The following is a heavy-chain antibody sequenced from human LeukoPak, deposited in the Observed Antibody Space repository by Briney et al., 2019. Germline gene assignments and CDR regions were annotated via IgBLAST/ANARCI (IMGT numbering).Heavy chain of an antibody. CDR2: ISSSSSI. V-gene: IGHV3-21*01. CDR1: GFTFSSYT. J-gene: IGHJ6*03. Sequence: GGSLRLSCAASGFTFSSYTMNWVRQAPGKGLEWVSSISSSSSIDYADSVKGRFTISRDNAKNSLYLQMNSLRAEDTAVYYCARGYRCMDVWGKGTTVTVSS. D-gene: IGHD1-1*01. CDR3: ARGYRCMDV.